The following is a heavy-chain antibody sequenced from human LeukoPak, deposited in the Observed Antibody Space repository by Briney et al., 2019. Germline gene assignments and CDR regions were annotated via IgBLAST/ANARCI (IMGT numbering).Heavy chain of an antibody. CDR2: ISVSGDST. CDR3: AKNRGNWYYFDY. J-gene: IGHJ4*02. Sequence: GGSLRLSCAASGFTFNNYAMSWVRQAPGTGLEWVSGISVSGDSTYYADSVKGRFTISRDNSNNTLYLQMTSLRAEDTALYYCAKNRGNWYYFDYWGQGTLVTVSS. V-gene: IGHV3-23*01. D-gene: IGHD1-20*01. CDR1: GFTFNNYA.